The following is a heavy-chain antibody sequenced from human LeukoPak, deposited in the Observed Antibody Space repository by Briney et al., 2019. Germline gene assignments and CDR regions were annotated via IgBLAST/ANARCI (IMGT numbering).Heavy chain of an antibody. CDR1: GFTFSSYA. V-gene: IGHV3-23*01. CDR2: ISGSGGST. Sequence: GGSLRLSCAASGFTFSSYAMSRVRQAPGKGLEWVSAISGSGGSTYYADSVKGRFTISRDNSKNTLYLQMNSLRAEDTAVYYCAKDRAPRALGFYDYWGQGTLVSVSS. J-gene: IGHJ4*02. D-gene: IGHD2/OR15-2a*01. CDR3: AKDRAPRALGFYDY.